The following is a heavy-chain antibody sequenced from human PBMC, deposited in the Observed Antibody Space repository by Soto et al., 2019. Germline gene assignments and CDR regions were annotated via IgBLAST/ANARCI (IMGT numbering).Heavy chain of an antibody. Sequence: QVQLVESGGGVVHHGRSLRLSCAASGFTFSNNAMDWVRQAPGKGLEWVAVISYDGSNKYIAESVKGRFTISRDNSKHTLFLQMNSLRAEDTAVYYCARGTSTSAFSAMDVWGQGTKVTVSS. CDR3: ARGTSTSAFSAMDV. J-gene: IGHJ6*02. D-gene: IGHD2-15*01. CDR1: GFTFSNNA. CDR2: ISYDGSNK. V-gene: IGHV3-30-3*01.